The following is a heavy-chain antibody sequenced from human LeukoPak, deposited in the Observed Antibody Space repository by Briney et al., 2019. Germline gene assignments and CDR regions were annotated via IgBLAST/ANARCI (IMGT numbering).Heavy chain of an antibody. CDR3: ARGARAYCSGGSCAYNWFDP. D-gene: IGHD2-15*01. V-gene: IGHV4-34*01. CDR1: GGSFSGYY. CDR2: INHSGST. J-gene: IGHJ5*02. Sequence: KASETLSLTCAVYGGSFSGYYWSWIRQPPGKGLEWIGEINHSGSTNYNPSLKSRVTISVDTSKNQFSLKLSSVTAADTAVYYCARGARAYCSGGSCAYNWFDPWGQGTLVTVSS.